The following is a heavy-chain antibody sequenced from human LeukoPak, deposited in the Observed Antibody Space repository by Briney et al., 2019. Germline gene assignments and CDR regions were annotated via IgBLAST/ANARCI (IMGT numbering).Heavy chain of an antibody. Sequence: PGGSLRLSCATSGFTFNNNAMSWVRQAPGKGLEWVSAINGGGDATKYADSVTGRFTISTDNSKNTLYLQMNSLRPDDTAVYYCARCTASCYANAFDVWGQGTLLTVSS. J-gene: IGHJ3*01. V-gene: IGHV3-23*01. CDR1: GFTFNNNA. CDR3: ARCTASCYANAFDV. D-gene: IGHD2-2*01. CDR2: INGGGDAT.